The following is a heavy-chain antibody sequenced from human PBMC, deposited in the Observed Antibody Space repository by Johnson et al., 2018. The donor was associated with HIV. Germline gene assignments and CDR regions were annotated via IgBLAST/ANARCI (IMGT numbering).Heavy chain of an antibody. J-gene: IGHJ3*02. CDR3: ARDGGHYYDSSGAFGI. Sequence: VQLVESGGGLVQPGGSLRLSCAASGFTFRSDDMHWVRQATGKGLEWVAGIGTAGDTHYPGSVKGRFTISRENAKNSLYLQMNSLRAGDTAVYYCARDGGHYYDSSGAFGIWGQGTVVTVSS. CDR1: GFTFRSDD. V-gene: IGHV3-13*01. CDR2: IGTAGDT. D-gene: IGHD3-22*01.